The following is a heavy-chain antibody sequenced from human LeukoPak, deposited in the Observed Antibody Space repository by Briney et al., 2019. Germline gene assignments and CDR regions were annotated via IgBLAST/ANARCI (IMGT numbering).Heavy chain of an antibody. CDR2: INHSGST. D-gene: IGHD3-9*01. J-gene: IGHJ4*02. CDR3: ARRLVPEYHFDY. V-gene: IGHV4-34*01. CDR1: GGSFSGYY. Sequence: SETLSLTCAVYGGSFSGYYWSWIRQPPGKGLEWIGEINHSGSTNYNPSLKSRVTISVDTSKNQFSLKLSSVTAADTAVYYCARRLVPEYHFDYWGQGTLVTVSS.